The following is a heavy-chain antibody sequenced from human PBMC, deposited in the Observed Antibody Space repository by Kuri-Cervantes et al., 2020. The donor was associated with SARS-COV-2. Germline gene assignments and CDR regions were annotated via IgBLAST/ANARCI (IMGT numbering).Heavy chain of an antibody. CDR3: ARVGSSQYYYYMDV. V-gene: IGHV4-4*07. J-gene: IGHJ6*03. D-gene: IGHD6-6*01. CDR1: GGSISSYY. CDR2: IYTSGST. Sequence: SETLSLTCTVDGGSISSYYWSWIRQPAGKGLEWIGRIYTSGSTNYNPSLKCRVTMSVETSKNQFSLKLSSVTAADTAVYYCARVGSSQYYYYMDVWGKGTTVTVSS.